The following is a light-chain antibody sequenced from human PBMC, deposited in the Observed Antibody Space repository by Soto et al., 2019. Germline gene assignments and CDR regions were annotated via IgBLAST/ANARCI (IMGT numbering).Light chain of an antibody. J-gene: IGLJ3*02. CDR2: DVS. CDR1: SRDVGGYRY. V-gene: IGLV2-14*01. CDR3: NSYAINNTRV. Sequence: QSVLTQPATVSGSPGQSITISCTGTSRDVGGYRYVSWYQQHPGKAPKLMIYDVSNRPSGVSNRFSGSKSGNTASLTISGLQAEDEADYYCNSYAINNTRVSGGGTKLTVL.